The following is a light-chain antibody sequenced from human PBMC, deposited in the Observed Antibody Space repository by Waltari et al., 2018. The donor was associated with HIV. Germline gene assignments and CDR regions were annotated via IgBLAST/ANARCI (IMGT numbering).Light chain of an antibody. CDR1: DSNIGSHP. CDR2: ATI. J-gene: IGLJ3*02. V-gene: IGLV1-44*01. Sequence: QAVLTQQPSVSGAPGKSVSISCSGRDSNIGSHPVNWYQQLPGMAPRLLIYATINRHPGVPERFSSARSGASVSLTIRGLQFEEEATYFCETWDENLIGVFGGGTHLTVL. CDR3: ETWDENLIGV.